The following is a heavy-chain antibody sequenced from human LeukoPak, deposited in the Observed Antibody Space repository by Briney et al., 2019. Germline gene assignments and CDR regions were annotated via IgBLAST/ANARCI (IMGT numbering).Heavy chain of an antibody. Sequence: SETLSLTCTVSDDSISNYYWSWIRQRPGKGLDWIGYIYYSGSTNYNPPLKRRVTTSVDTSKNQCSLKLSSVTAADTAVYYCAKGQFYFDFWGQGILVTVSS. J-gene: IGHJ4*02. D-gene: IGHD6-19*01. V-gene: IGHV4-59*01. CDR1: DDSISNYY. CDR3: AKGQFYFDF. CDR2: IYYSGST.